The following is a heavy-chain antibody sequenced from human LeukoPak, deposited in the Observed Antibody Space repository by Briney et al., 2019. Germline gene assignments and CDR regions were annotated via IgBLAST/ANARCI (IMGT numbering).Heavy chain of an antibody. Sequence: GGSLRLSCAASGFTVSSNYMSWVRQAPGKGLEWVSIIYSGGTTYYADSVKGRFTISRDNSKNTLYLQMNSLRAEDTAVYYCARDRNYGCLDNWDQGTLVTVSS. D-gene: IGHD1-7*01. CDR2: IYSGGTT. V-gene: IGHV3-66*01. J-gene: IGHJ4*02. CDR3: ARDRNYGCLDN. CDR1: GFTVSSNY.